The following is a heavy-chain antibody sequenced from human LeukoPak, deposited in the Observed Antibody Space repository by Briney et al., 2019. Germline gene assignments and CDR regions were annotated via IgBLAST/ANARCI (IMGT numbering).Heavy chain of an antibody. J-gene: IGHJ4*02. D-gene: IGHD1-26*01. CDR2: ISAYNGNT. Sequence: GASVKVSCKASGYTFTSYGISWVRQAPGQGLEWMGWISAYNGNTNYAQKLQGRVTMTTDTSTSTAYMELMSLRSDDTAVYYCARAWIPDRQWELLDFDYWGQGTLVTVSS. CDR1: GYTFTSYG. V-gene: IGHV1-18*01. CDR3: ARAWIPDRQWELLDFDY.